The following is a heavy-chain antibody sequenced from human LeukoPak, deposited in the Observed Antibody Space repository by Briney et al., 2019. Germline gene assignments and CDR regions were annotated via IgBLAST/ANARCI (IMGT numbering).Heavy chain of an antibody. CDR3: ARGRLGPDAFDI. V-gene: IGHV4-59*01. J-gene: IGHJ3*02. CDR1: GGSISRYY. Sequence: PSETLSLTWTVAGGSISRYYWSWIRQPPGKGLEWIGYIYYRGSTNYNPSLKTRVTISVDTPKNQFSLKLSSVTAADTAVYYCARGRLGPDAFDIWGQGTMVTVSS. D-gene: IGHD6-19*01. CDR2: IYYRGST.